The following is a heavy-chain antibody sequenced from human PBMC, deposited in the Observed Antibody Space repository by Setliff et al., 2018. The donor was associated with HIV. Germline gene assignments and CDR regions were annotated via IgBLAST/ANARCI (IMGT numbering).Heavy chain of an antibody. D-gene: IGHD2-2*02. CDR1: GFSIKNDNW. J-gene: IGHJ4*02. CDR3: AKTNIPMPRSGTRLES. Sequence: PSETLSLTCVVSGFSIKNDNWWNWVRQTPGKGLEWIGQIFHDGTVTYKPSLESRVTILMDILKNQISLNVTSVTAADTATYYCAKTNIPMPRSGTRLESWGPGGLVTVSS. V-gene: IGHV4-4*02. CDR2: IFHDGTV.